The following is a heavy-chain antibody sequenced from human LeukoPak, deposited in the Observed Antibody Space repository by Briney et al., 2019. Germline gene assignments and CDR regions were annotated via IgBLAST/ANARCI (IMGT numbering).Heavy chain of an antibody. CDR1: GGSINSYY. CDR2: IYYSGST. V-gene: IGHV4-59*01. Sequence: PSETLSLTCTVSGGSINSYYWSWIRQPPGKGLEWLAYIYYSGSTSYNPSLKSRVTISVDTSKNQFSLKLNSVTAADTAMYYCARLFHPALSGNHPFDYWGQGTLVTVSS. D-gene: IGHD1-14*01. CDR3: ARLFHPALSGNHPFDY. J-gene: IGHJ4*02.